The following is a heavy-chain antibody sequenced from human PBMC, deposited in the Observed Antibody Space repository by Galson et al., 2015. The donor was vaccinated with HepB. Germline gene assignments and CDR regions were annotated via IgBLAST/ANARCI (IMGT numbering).Heavy chain of an antibody. V-gene: IGHV3-49*03. J-gene: IGHJ4*02. CDR1: GFTFADYP. CDR3: ARTIIIIPYFNY. Sequence: SLRLSCAASGFTFADYPMSWFRQTPGKGLEWLGFIRGKAHDETTEYAASVKGRFIVSRDDSKSTAYLQMNNLKIDDTAVYYCARTIIIIPYFNYWGQGTLVTVSS. CDR2: IRGKAHDETT. D-gene: IGHD3-22*01.